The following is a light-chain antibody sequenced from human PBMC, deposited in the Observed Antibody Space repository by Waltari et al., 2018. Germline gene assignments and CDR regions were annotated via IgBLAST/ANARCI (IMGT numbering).Light chain of an antibody. CDR3: QQSQVANT. Sequence: DVPLTQSPSSLSASLGARVSITCRASQTITAYLNWYQLKPGRAPKLLIYDASHLQTGVPSRFSGSGSGTVFTLTISGLQPEDFATYYCQQSQVANTFGQGTRLDI. V-gene: IGKV1-39*01. J-gene: IGKJ2*01. CDR2: DAS. CDR1: QTITAY.